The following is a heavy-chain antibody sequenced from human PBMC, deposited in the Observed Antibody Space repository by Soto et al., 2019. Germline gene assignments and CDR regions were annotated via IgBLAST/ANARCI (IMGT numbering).Heavy chain of an antibody. J-gene: IGHJ2*01. Sequence: VQLLESGGGLVQPGGSLRLSCVASGFTFSKYAMSWVRLAPGKGLEWVSSISANGGITDYADSVKGRFTISRDNFQNILSLQMDSLTGDDTALYFCAKDKYTDSVRKVWFFDYWGRGTLVTVSS. CDR3: AKDKYTDSVRKVWFFDY. CDR2: ISANGGIT. V-gene: IGHV3-23*01. D-gene: IGHD2-15*01. CDR1: GFTFSKYA.